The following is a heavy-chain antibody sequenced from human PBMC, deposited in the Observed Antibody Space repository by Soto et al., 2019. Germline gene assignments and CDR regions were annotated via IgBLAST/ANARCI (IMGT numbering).Heavy chain of an antibody. V-gene: IGHV3-21*01. CDR3: ARSYFDAGGYRYGMDV. CDR1: GFPLGNFS. J-gene: IGHJ6*04. Sequence: GGSLRLSCAASGFPLGNFSMNWVRQAPGRGLEWVSFISTSSTYIYYADSVRGRFTISRDNSDNSLYLQMNNLRAEDTGIYYCARSYFDAGGYRYGMDVWGVGTTVTVSS. D-gene: IGHD5-12*01. CDR2: ISTSSTYI.